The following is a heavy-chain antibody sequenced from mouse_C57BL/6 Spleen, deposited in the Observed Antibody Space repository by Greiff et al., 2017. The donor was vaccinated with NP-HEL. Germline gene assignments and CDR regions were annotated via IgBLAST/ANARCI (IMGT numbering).Heavy chain of an antibody. CDR1: GYTFTSSW. D-gene: IGHD2-4*01. V-gene: IGHV1-64*01. Sequence: VQLQQPGAELVKPGASVTLSCKASGYTFTSSWMHWVKQRPGQGLGWIGMIHPNTVSTTYNEKFQSKATLTVDKSSSTAYMQLSSLTSEDSAVYDCAREDYDGLRYFEVWGTGTTVTVPS. CDR2: IHPNTVST. CDR3: AREDYDGLRYFEV. J-gene: IGHJ1*03.